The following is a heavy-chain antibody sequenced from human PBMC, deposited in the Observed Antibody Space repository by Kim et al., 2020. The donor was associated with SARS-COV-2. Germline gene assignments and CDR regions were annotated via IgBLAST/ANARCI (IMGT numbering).Heavy chain of an antibody. CDR1: GFTFSSYA. J-gene: IGHJ5*02. CDR2: ISSNGGST. D-gene: IGHD6-19*01. Sequence: GGSLRLSCSASGFTFSSYAMHWVRQAPGKGLEYVSAISSNGGSTYYADSVKGRFTISRDNSKNTLYLQMSSLRAEDTAVYYCVKDLTEAVAGDLFDPWGQGTLVTVSS. CDR3: VKDLTEAVAGDLFDP. V-gene: IGHV3-64D*09.